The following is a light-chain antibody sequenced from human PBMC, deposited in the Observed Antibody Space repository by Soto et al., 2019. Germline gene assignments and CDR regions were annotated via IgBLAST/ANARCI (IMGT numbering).Light chain of an antibody. V-gene: IGLV2-14*01. CDR3: SSYTYSSTSV. Sequence: QSVLTQPASVSGSPGQSITISCTGTSSDVGGYNYVSWFQQHPGKAPKLMIYEVSKRPSGVSNRFSGSKSGNTASLTISGLQAEVEADYYCSSYTYSSTSVCGTGNKVTVL. CDR2: EVS. J-gene: IGLJ1*01. CDR1: SSDVGGYNY.